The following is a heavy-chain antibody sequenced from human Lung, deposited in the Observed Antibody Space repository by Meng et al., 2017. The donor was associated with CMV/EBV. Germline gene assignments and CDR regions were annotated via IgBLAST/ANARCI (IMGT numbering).Heavy chain of an antibody. CDR1: GFAFSTYS. CDR3: ASELRYLEWFSYNDY. CDR2: ITSGGST. J-gene: IGHJ4*02. V-gene: IGHV3-21*01. Sequence: GESLKISCTASGFAFSTYSMTWVCQVPGKAPEWLSAITSGGSTYYAGSVRGRFTISRDNAENSLYLQMNSLRVEDTAVYYCASELRYLEWFSYNDYWGQGXLVTVSS. D-gene: IGHD3-3*01.